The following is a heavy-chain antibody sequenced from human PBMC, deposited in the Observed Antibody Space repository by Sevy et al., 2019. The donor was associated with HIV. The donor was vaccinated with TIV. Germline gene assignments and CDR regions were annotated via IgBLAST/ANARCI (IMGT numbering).Heavy chain of an antibody. V-gene: IGHV3-30*03. CDR1: GFIFNKYG. J-gene: IGHJ6*02. CDR3: ARVGMKDYYYGMDV. Sequence: GGSLRLSCVASGFIFNKYGMHWVRRAPGKGLEWVAVISNDGSSKDYADSVQGRFTISRDNSKDTVYLEIHSLRPADTAVYYCARVGMKDYYYGMDVWGQGTTVTVSS. CDR2: ISNDGSSK.